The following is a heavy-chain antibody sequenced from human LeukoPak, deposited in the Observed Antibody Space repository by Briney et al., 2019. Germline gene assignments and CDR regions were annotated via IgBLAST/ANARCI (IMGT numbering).Heavy chain of an antibody. CDR3: AKGAYFSGSYGFAFDY. D-gene: IGHD3-10*01. CDR1: GLTFSSYP. V-gene: IGHV3-23*01. J-gene: IGHJ4*02. CDR2: ISGSGGST. Sequence: GGSLRLSCAASGLTFSSYPMTWVRQAPGKGLEWVSAISGSGGSTHYADSVKGRFTISRDNSKNTLYLQMNSLRAEDTAVYFCAKGAYFSGSYGFAFDYWGQGTLVTVSS.